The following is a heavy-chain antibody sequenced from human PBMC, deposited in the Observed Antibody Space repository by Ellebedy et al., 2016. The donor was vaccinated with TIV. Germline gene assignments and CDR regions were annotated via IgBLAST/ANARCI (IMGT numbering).Heavy chain of an antibody. CDR2: IVPILDLA. CDR3: ARDILTGYFFDL. J-gene: IGHJ4*02. V-gene: IGHV1-69*04. Sequence: AASVKVSCKASGGTFSNYAFSWVRQAPGQGLEWMGRIVPILDLADYAQKFQGSVAITADKSTSTASMELSSLRSEDTAVYYCARDILTGYFFDLWGQGTLVTVSS. D-gene: IGHD3-9*01. CDR1: GGTFSNYA.